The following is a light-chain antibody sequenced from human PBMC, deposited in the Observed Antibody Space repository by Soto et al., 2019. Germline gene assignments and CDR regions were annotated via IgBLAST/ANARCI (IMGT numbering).Light chain of an antibody. Sequence: QLVLTQSPSASASLGAPVKLTCTLSSGHSNYAIVWHQQQPAKGPRYLMKVNSGGSHIKGDGIPDRFSGSSSGAERYLFISSLQSEDEADDYCQTWGTGRASVVFGGGTQLTVL. J-gene: IGLJ7*01. CDR3: QTWGTGRASVV. V-gene: IGLV4-69*01. CDR2: VNSGGSH. CDR1: SGHSNYA.